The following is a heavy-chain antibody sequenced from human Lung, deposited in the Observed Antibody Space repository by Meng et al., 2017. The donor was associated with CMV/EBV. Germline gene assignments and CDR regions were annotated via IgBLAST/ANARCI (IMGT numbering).Heavy chain of an antibody. CDR3: ARANKVRFDD. CDR1: GGSICSTKG. J-gene: IGHJ4*02. V-gene: IGHV4-4*02. CDR2: IYHSGGT. D-gene: IGHD1/OR15-1a*01. Sequence: QMRLRETGPGLVKPSGTSFFVCAVTGGSICSTKGWSWVRQRPGKGLEWIGEIYHSGGTNYNPSLRSRVSRSVDKSKNQLSLKLSSVTAADTAVYYCARANKVRFDDWGQGTLVTVSS.